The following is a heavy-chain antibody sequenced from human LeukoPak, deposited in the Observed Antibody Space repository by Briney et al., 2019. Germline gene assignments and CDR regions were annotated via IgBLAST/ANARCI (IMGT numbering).Heavy chain of an antibody. CDR1: GVTFKNYG. J-gene: IGHJ4*02. CDR3: ARDRRGYSAYDGEGFDY. Sequence: ASVKVSCKASGVTFKNYGFSWVRQAPGQGLQWMGWISADNGNTKYAQNLQGRVIMTTDRSTGTAYVELTSLRSDDTAVYYCARDRRGYSAYDGEGFDYWGQGTLVTVSS. V-gene: IGHV1-18*04. CDR2: ISADNGNT. D-gene: IGHD5-12*01.